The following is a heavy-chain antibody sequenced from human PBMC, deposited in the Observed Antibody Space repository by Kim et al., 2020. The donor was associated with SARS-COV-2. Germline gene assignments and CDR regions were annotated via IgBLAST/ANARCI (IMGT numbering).Heavy chain of an antibody. CDR3: ARLPTSSSEFDY. V-gene: IGHV5-51*01. J-gene: IGHJ4*02. D-gene: IGHD6-6*01. Sequence: RYSPSFQGQVTISANKSISTAYLQWSSLKASDTAMYYCARLPTSSSEFDYWGQGTLVTVSS.